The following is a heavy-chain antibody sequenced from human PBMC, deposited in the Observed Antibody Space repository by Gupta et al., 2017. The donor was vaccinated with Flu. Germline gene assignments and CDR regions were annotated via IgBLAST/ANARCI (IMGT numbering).Heavy chain of an antibody. D-gene: IGHD6-19*01. J-gene: IGHJ4*02. Sequence: SFSGYFWSWIRQPPGKGLEWIGEINHSGSTKKNPSLKSRVTISVDTSKNQFFPKLSSVTAADTAVYYCARRRIAVADMWQYWGQGTLVTVSS. CDR1: SFSGYF. CDR3: ARRRIAVADMWQY. V-gene: IGHV4-34*01. CDR2: INHSGST.